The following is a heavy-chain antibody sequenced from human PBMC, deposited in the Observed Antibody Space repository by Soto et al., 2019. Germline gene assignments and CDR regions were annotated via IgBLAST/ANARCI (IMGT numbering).Heavy chain of an antibody. CDR2: ISGSGIST. Sequence: GGSLRLSCAASGFTFSSYSMSWVRQAPGKGLEWVSAISGSGISTNYADSVKGRFTISRDNAKNTLYLQMNSLRAEDTAVYYCAREMATIDYWGQGTLVTVSS. J-gene: IGHJ4*02. CDR3: AREMATIDY. D-gene: IGHD5-12*01. CDR1: GFTFSSYS. V-gene: IGHV3-23*01.